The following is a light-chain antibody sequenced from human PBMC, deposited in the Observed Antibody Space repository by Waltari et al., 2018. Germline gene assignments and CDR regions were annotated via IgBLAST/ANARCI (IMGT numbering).Light chain of an antibody. CDR1: TSHVGSNT. V-gene: IGLV1-44*01. J-gene: IGLJ2*01. Sequence: QSVLTQPPSASGTPGQRVTISCSGSTSHVGSNTVNWYRQVPGTAPKLLIYNNNPRPSGVPDRFSGSKSGTSASLAIIGLQSEDEADYYCAAWDDSLNGPEFGGGTKVTVL. CDR2: NNN. CDR3: AAWDDSLNGPE.